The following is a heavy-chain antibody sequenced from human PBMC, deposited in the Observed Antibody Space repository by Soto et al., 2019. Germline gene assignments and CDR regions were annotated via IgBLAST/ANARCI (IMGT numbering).Heavy chain of an antibody. V-gene: IGHV4-4*07. CDR2: IYSGGRD. CDR1: GGSISGHF. CDR3: ARDNVWSGYYSFFDH. J-gene: IGHJ4*02. D-gene: IGHD3-3*01. Sequence: AETLSLTCTVSGGSISGHFWSWIRQPAGKRMEWIGRIYSGGRDNYNPALKSRVTMSVDTSKNQFSLTLRSVTAADTAVYYCARDNVWSGYYSFFDHWGQGSLVTVSS.